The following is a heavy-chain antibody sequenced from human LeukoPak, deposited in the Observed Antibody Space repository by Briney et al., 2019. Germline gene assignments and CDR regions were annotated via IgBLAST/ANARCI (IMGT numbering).Heavy chain of an antibody. Sequence: GGSLRLSCVASAFTFRAYSMHWVRQAPGKGLEWVSSISGSTSYIYYADSVRGRFTISRDNAKNSLYLQMNSLRAEDTAVYYCARGSDFVWGSYRPYFDYWGQGTLVTVSS. CDR2: ISGSTSYI. V-gene: IGHV3-21*01. J-gene: IGHJ4*02. CDR3: ARGSDFVWGSYRPYFDY. CDR1: AFTFRAYS. D-gene: IGHD3-16*02.